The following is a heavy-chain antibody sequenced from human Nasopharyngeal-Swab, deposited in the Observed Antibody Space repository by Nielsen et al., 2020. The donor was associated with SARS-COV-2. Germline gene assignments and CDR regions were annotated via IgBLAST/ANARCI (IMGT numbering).Heavy chain of an antibody. Sequence: WVRQAPGQGLEWMGGINPNFGTTNYAHKFQDRAKITADQSTRTAYMELSSLRSDDTAVYYCARDTIFGLALYYYYGLGVWGQGTTVTVPS. D-gene: IGHD3-3*01. CDR2: INPNFGTT. CDR3: ARDTIFGLALYYYYGLGV. J-gene: IGHJ6*02. V-gene: IGHV1-69*01.